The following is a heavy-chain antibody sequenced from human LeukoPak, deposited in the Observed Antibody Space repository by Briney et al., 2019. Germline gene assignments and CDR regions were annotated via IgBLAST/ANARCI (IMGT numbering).Heavy chain of an antibody. J-gene: IGHJ4*02. CDR2: ISGSGDSS. V-gene: IGHV3-23*01. D-gene: IGHD2-2*02. Sequence: GGSLRLSCAASGFTFSSYAMSWVREAPGGGVEWVLTISGSGDSSYYADSVKGRFTISRDNSKNTLYLQMNSLRPEDTAVYYCPKGCASTSCYTSEYWGQGTLVTVSS. CDR3: PKGCASTSCYTSEY. CDR1: GFTFSSYA.